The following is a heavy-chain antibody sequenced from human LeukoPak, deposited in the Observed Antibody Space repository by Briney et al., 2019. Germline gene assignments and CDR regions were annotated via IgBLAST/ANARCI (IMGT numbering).Heavy chain of an antibody. CDR3: VGRGVHDY. D-gene: IGHD1-26*01. CDR1: GFAFSDHY. Sequence: GVSLTLFCAASGFAFSDHYMEWVRHAPGEGLECVGSIRNKGNSYTTERATSVKDRFTISRDVSKNSLYLQITSLNNEDREVYFCVGRGVHDYWGQGTLVIVSS. V-gene: IGHV3-72*01. CDR2: IRNKGNSYTT. J-gene: IGHJ4*02.